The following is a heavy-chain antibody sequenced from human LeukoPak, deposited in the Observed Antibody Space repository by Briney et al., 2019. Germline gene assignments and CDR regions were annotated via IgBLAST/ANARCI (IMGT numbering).Heavy chain of an antibody. CDR1: GFTFSSYE. V-gene: IGHV3-48*03. J-gene: IGHJ4*02. CDR3: ARDRGGYFDY. D-gene: IGHD3-16*01. CDR2: ISSSGSTI. Sequence: PGGSLRLSCAASGFTFSSYEMNWVRQAPGKGLEWVSYISSSGSTIYYADSVKGRFTISSDNAKNSLYLQMNSLRAEDTAVYYCARDRGGYFDYWGQGTLVTVSS.